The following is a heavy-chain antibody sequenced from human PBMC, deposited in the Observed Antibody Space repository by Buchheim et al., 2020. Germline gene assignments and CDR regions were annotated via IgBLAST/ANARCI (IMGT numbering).Heavy chain of an antibody. Sequence: QVQLQESGPGLVKPSQTLSLSCAVSGGSISSSNWWSWVRQPPGKGLEWIGEIYHSGSTNYNPSLKSRVTISVDKSKNQFSLKLSSVTAADTAVYYCARAPLEYSSLGGYYYYGMDVWGQGTT. D-gene: IGHD6-6*01. CDR3: ARAPLEYSSLGGYYYYGMDV. J-gene: IGHJ6*02. V-gene: IGHV4-4*02. CDR2: IYHSGST. CDR1: GGSISSSNW.